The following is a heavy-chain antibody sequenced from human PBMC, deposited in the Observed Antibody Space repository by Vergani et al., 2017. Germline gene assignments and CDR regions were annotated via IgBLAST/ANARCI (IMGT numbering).Heavy chain of an antibody. J-gene: IGHJ4*02. Sequence: EVQLVESGGDLVQPGGSLRLSCAASGFTFSSYAMSWIRQAPGKGLEWVSAISGSGGSTYYADSVKGRFTISRDNSKNTLYLQMNSLRAEDTAVYYCAKDYWGKDSSRPATAGHWGQGTLVTVSS. CDR1: GFTFSSYA. V-gene: IGHV3-23*04. CDR2: ISGSGGST. CDR3: AKDYWGKDSSRPATAGH. D-gene: IGHD6-19*01.